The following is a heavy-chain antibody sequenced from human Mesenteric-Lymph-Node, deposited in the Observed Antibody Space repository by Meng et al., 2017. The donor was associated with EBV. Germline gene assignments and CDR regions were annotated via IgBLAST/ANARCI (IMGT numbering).Heavy chain of an antibody. D-gene: IGHD2-15*01. Sequence: VNAAVPLSLHLSGSACSIRSSSLWCWFRQPPGKGLEVIGEIFHSGSTNYNPSLRRRVTIAVDKSKNQFSLKLSSVTAADTAVYYCAKITNSGGFNYFDYWGQGTLVTVSS. CDR2: IFHSGST. CDR1: ACSIRSSSL. J-gene: IGHJ4*02. CDR3: AKITNSGGFNYFDY. V-gene: IGHV4-4*02.